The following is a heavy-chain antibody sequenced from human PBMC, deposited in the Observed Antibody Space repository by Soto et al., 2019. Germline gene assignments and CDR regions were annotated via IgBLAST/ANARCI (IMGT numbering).Heavy chain of an antibody. CDR3: ARNNYYYDRSGYYLDAFDI. CDR2: IYYSGST. CDR1: GYSISSSNR. J-gene: IGHJ3*02. D-gene: IGHD3-22*01. Sequence: SETLSLTCAVSGYSISSSNRWGWIQQPPGKGLGWIGNIYYSGSTYYNPSLKSRVTMSVDTSKNQFSLKLSSVTAVDTAVYYCARNNYYYDRSGYYLDAFDIWGQGTMVTVSS. V-gene: IGHV4-28*01.